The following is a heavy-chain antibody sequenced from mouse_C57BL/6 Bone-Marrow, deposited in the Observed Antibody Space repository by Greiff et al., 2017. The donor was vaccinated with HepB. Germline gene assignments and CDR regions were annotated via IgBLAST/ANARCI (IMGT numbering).Heavy chain of an antibody. J-gene: IGHJ2*01. CDR3: ARKGPWYYGSSFYYFDY. CDR1: GFSLSTFGMG. V-gene: IGHV8-8*01. CDR2: IWWDDDK. D-gene: IGHD1-1*01. Sequence: VTLKESGPGILQPSQTLSLTCSFSGFSLSTFGMGVGWIRQPSGKGLEWLAHIWWDDDKYYNPALKSRLTISKDTSKNQVFLKIANVDTADTATYDCARKGPWYYGSSFYYFDYWGQGTTLTVSS.